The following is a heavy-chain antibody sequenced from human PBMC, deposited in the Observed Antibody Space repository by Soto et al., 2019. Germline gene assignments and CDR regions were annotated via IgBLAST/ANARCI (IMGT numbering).Heavy chain of an antibody. J-gene: IGHJ4*02. V-gene: IGHV1-8*01. Sequence: ASVKVSCKASGYTFTSYDINWVRQATGQGREWMGWMNPNSGNTGYAQKFQGRVTMTRNTSISTAYMELSSLRSEDTAVYYCARGPLHLGELSATFDYWGQGTLVTVSS. D-gene: IGHD3-16*02. CDR3: ARGPLHLGELSATFDY. CDR2: MNPNSGNT. CDR1: GYTFTSYD.